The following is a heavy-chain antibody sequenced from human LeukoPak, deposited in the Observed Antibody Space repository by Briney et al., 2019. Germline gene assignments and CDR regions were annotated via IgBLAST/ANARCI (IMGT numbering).Heavy chain of an antibody. J-gene: IGHJ6*02. D-gene: IGHD3-10*01. CDR3: ARDLYYYGSGSFGKYYYYGMDV. CDR1: GSNFRAYW. V-gene: IGHV3-66*01. Sequence: GGSLRLSCTTSGSNFRAYWMGRVRQAPGKGLEWVSVIYSGGSTYYADSVKGRFTISRDNSKNTLYLQMNSLRAEDTAVYYCARDLYYYGSGSFGKYYYYGMDVWGQGTTVTVSS. CDR2: IYSGGST.